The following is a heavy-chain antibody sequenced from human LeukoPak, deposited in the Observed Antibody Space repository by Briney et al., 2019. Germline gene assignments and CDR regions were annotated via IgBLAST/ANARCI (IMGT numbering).Heavy chain of an antibody. V-gene: IGHV3-48*03. D-gene: IGHD2-2*01. CDR3: AKDRHAPGRYCSSTTCFPFDP. J-gene: IGHJ5*02. CDR1: GFTFSSYE. CDR2: ISSSGSTI. Sequence: QPGGSLRLSCAASGFTFSSYEMNWVRQAPGKGLEWVSYISSSGSTIYYADSVKGRFTISRDNAKNSLYLQMNSLRAEDTAVYYCAKDRHAPGRYCSSTTCFPFDPWGQGTLVTVSS.